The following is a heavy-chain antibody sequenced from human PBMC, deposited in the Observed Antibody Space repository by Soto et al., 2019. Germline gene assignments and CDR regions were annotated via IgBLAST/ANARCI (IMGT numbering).Heavy chain of an antibody. CDR1: GFTFSSYG. CDR3: AKGSYKSTANIDY. D-gene: IGHD5-18*01. J-gene: IGHJ4*02. V-gene: IGHV3-30*18. Sequence: GGSLRLSCAASGFTFSSYGMHWVRQAPGKGLEWVAVISYDGSNKYYADSVKGRFTISRDNSKNTLYLQMNSLRAEDTAVYYCAKGSYKSTANIDYWGQGTLVTVSS. CDR2: ISYDGSNK.